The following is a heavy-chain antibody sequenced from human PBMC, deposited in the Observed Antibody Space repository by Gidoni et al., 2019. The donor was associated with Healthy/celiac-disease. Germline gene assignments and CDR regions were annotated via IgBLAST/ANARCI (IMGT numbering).Heavy chain of an antibody. CDR3: AKEEYSYGCY. V-gene: IGHV3-9*01. Sequence: EVQLVESGGGLVQPGRSLRLSCAASGFTFDDYAMHWVRQAPGKGLEWVSGISWNSGSIGYADSVKGRFTISRDNAKNSLYLQMNSLRAEDTALYYCAKEEYSYGCYWGQGTLVTVSS. CDR2: ISWNSGSI. CDR1: GFTFDDYA. D-gene: IGHD5-18*01. J-gene: IGHJ4*02.